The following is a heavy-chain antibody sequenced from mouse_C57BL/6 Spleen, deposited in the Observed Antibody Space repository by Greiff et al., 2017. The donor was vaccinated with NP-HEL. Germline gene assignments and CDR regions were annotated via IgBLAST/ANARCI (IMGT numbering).Heavy chain of an antibody. CDR3: ARHEAGYDGYYVGFMDY. V-gene: IGHV1-62-2*01. J-gene: IGHJ4*01. D-gene: IGHD2-3*01. CDR1: GYTFTEYT. CDR2: FYPGSGSI. Sequence: VKLMESGAELVKPGASVKLSCKASGYTFTEYTIHWVKQRSGQGLEWIGWFYPGSGSIKYNEKFKDKATLTADKSSSTVYMELSRLTSEDSAVYFCARHEAGYDGYYVGFMDYWGQGTSVTVSS.